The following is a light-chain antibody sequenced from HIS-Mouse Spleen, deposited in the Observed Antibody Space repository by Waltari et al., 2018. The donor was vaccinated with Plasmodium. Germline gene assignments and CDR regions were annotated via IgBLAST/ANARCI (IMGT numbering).Light chain of an antibody. V-gene: IGLV2-14*01. J-gene: IGLJ1*01. CDR3: SSYTSSSTLDV. CDR2: EVS. Sequence: QSALTPPAPVSGSPGQSITISYTVTSSAVVGYNYFSWYQQHPGKAPKLMIYEVSNRPSGVSNRFSGSKSGNTASLTISGLQAEDEADYYCSSYTSSSTLDVFGTGTKVTVL. CDR1: SSAVVGYNY.